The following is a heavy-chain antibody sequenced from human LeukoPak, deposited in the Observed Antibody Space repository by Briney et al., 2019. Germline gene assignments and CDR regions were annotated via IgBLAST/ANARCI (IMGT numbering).Heavy chain of an antibody. CDR2: IYYSGST. J-gene: IGHJ6*03. V-gene: IGHV4-59*01. CDR1: GGSLRSYY. D-gene: IGHD3-22*01. CDR3: ARGITMIGVVMSYYMDV. Sequence: SETLSLTCTVSGGSLRSYYRSWIRQPPGKGLEWIGYIYYSGSTNYNPSLKSRVTISVDTSKNQFSLKLSSVTAADTAVYYCARGITMIGVVMSYYMDVWGKGTTVTVSS.